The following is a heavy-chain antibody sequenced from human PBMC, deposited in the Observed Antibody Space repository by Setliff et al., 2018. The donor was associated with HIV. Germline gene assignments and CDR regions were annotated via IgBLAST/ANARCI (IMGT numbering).Heavy chain of an antibody. J-gene: IGHJ4*02. CDR1: GFTVSSNY. CDR2: ISSSSSYI. V-gene: IGHV3-21*01. Sequence: PGGSLRLSCAASGFTVSSNYMSWVRQAPGKGLEWVSSISSSSSYIYYADSVKGRFTISRDNAKNSLYLQMNSLRAEDTAVYYCARDFSNYYDSSGYTGDYWGQGTLVTVSS. CDR3: ARDFSNYYDSSGYTGDY. D-gene: IGHD3-22*01.